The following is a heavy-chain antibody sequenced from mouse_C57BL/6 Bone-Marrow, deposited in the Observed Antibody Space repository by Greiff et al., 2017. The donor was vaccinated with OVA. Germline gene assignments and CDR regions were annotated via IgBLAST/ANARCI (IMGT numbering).Heavy chain of an antibody. Sequence: VQLQQSGPELVKPGASVKISCKASGYAFSSSWMNWVKQRPGKGLEWIGRIYPGDGDTNYNGKFKGKATLTADKSSSTAYMQLSSLTSEDSAVYCCARRRLLLDYWGQGTTLTVSS. V-gene: IGHV1-82*01. CDR2: IYPGDGDT. J-gene: IGHJ2*01. D-gene: IGHD1-1*01. CDR3: ARRRLLLDY. CDR1: GYAFSSSW.